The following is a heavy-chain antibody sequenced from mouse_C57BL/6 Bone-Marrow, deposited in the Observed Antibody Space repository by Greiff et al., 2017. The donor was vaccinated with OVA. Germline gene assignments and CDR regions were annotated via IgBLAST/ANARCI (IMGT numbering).Heavy chain of an antibody. J-gene: IGHJ2*01. V-gene: IGHV1-4*01. Sequence: QVQLQQSWAELARPGASVKMSCKASGYTFTSYTIHWVKQRPGQGLEWIGYIDPTNDYTNYNQKFKGKATLTADKSSSTAYMQLSSLTSEDSAVYYCTRGYYFDYWGRGTTLTVSS. CDR2: IDPTNDYT. CDR3: TRGYYFDY. CDR1: GYTFTSYT.